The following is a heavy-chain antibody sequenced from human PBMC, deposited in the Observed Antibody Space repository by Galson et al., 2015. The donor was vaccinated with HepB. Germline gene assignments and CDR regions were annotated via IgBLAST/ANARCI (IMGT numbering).Heavy chain of an antibody. J-gene: IGHJ6*03. CDR2: ISSSSRTI. CDR3: AREQYCSSSGCLRYMDV. V-gene: IGHV3-48*02. CDR1: GFTFSSYN. Sequence: SLRLSCAASGFTFSSYNMNWVRKVPGKGLEWVSHISSSSRTIYYADSVKGRFTISRDNAKNSLYLQMNSLRDGDTAVYYCAREQYCSSSGCLRYMDVWGKGTTVTVS. D-gene: IGHD2-2*01.